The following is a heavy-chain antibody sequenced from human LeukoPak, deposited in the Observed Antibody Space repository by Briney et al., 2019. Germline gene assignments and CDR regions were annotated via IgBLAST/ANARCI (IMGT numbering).Heavy chain of an antibody. CDR3: ARDLFYAVSGTYYNVGRVFNY. J-gene: IGHJ4*02. CDR1: GFTFTGYY. D-gene: IGHD3-10*01. CDR2: INPNSGGT. Sequence: GASVKVSCTASGFTFTGYYMHWVRQAPGQGLEWMGWINPNSGGTNYAQKLQGRVTMTRDTSITTAYMELTSLRSDDTAVYYCARDLFYAVSGTYYNVGRVFNYWGQGTLVTPSS. V-gene: IGHV1-2*02.